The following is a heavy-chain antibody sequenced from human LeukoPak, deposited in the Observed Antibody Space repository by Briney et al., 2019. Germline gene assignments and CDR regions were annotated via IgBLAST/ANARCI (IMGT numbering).Heavy chain of an antibody. Sequence: GGSLRLPWAASWFTFSSYAMHWFGQAPGKGREWVAVISYDGSNKYYADSVKGRFTISRDNSKNTLYLHMNSLRAEDTAVYYCAREFLTGTPIWGQRTLVTVSS. CDR2: ISYDGSNK. CDR1: WFTFSSYA. D-gene: IGHD1-20*01. CDR3: AREFLTGTPI. V-gene: IGHV3-30-3*01. J-gene: IGHJ4*02.